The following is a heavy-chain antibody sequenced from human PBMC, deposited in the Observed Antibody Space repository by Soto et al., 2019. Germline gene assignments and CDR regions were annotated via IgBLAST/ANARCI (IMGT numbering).Heavy chain of an antibody. J-gene: IGHJ4*02. D-gene: IGHD1-1*01. V-gene: IGHV3-23*01. CDR2: ISGSGEMT. Sequence: GGSLRLSCAASGFTFRGDAMSWVRQAPGKGLEWVSSISGSGEMTHYAESVKGRFTISRDNSKNTLYLQMGSLRAEDTALYYCARSEMTYNWNDWGQGTLVTVS. CDR3: ARSEMTYNWND. CDR1: GFTFRGDA.